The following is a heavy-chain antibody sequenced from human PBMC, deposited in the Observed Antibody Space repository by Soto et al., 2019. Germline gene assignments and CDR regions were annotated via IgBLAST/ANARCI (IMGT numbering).Heavy chain of an antibody. D-gene: IGHD2-21*02. CDR3: ARRGGEIGCGGDCYTHDAFDI. J-gene: IGHJ3*02. CDR2: IIPIFGTA. Sequence: QVQLVQSGAEVKKPGSSVKVSCKASGGTFSSYAISWVRQAPGQGLEWMGGIIPIFGTANYAQKFQGRVTITADESTSTAYMELGSLRSEDTAVYYCARRGGEIGCGGDCYTHDAFDIWGQGTMVTVSS. CDR1: GGTFSSYA. V-gene: IGHV1-69*01.